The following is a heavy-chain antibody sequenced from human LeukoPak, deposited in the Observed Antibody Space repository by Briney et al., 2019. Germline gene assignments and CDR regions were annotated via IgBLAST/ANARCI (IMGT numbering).Heavy chain of an antibody. CDR2: IKQDESEI. D-gene: IGHD2-21*01. CDR3: ARGRAIDV. J-gene: IGHJ4*02. CDR1: GFTFTNNW. Sequence: GGSLRLSCVASGFTFTNNWMTWVRQASGKGLEWVANIKQDESEIYYVDSVKGRFTISRDNARNLVYLQMNSLRVGDTAVYYCARGRAIDVWGQGTQVTVAA. V-gene: IGHV3-7*01.